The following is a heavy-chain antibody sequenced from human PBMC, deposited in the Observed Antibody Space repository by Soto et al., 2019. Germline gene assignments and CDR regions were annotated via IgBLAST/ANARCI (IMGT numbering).Heavy chain of an antibody. CDR3: AKDMRIAARRLGYFQH. V-gene: IGHV3-9*01. Sequence: PGGSLRLSCAASGFTFDDYAMHWVRQAPGKGLEWVSGISWNSGSIGYADSVKGRFTISRDNAKNSLYLQMNSLRAEDTALYYCAKDMRIAARRLGYFQHWGQGTLVTVSS. J-gene: IGHJ1*01. CDR2: ISWNSGSI. CDR1: GFTFDDYA. D-gene: IGHD6-6*01.